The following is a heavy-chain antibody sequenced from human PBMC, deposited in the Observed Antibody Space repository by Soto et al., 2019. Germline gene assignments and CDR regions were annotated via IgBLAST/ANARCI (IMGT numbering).Heavy chain of an antibody. V-gene: IGHV3-48*01. CDR1: GFTFSIYN. CDR2: LSSSSSTI. D-gene: IGHD2-2*01. J-gene: IGHJ4*02. Sequence: EVQLVESGGGLVQPGGSLRLSCAASGFTFSIYNMNWVRQAPGKGLEWVSDLSSSSSTIYYADSVKGRFTISRDNAKNSLYLQMDSLRGEDTAVYYCARERFTSTSCYADYWGQGTLVTVSS. CDR3: ARERFTSTSCYADY.